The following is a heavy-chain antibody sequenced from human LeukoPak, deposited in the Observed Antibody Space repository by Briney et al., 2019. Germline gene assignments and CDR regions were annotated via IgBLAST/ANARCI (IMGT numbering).Heavy chain of an antibody. Sequence: SETLSLTCTVSGGSISSYYWSWIRQPAGKGLEWIGRIYTSGSTNYNPSLKSRVTMSVDTSKNQFSLKLSSATAADTAVYYCARDTLPWGGYDAHFDYWGQGTLVTVSS. V-gene: IGHV4-4*07. CDR1: GGSISSYY. CDR3: ARDTLPWGGYDAHFDY. CDR2: IYTSGST. D-gene: IGHD5-12*01. J-gene: IGHJ4*02.